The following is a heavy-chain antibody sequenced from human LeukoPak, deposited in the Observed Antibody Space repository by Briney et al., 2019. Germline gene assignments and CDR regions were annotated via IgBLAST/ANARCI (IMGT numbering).Heavy chain of an antibody. D-gene: IGHD2-15*01. CDR2: ISGSGGST. Sequence: GSLRLSCAASGFTFSSYAMSWVRQAPGKGLEWVSAISGSGGSTYYADSVKGRFTISRDNSKNTLYLQMNSLRAEDTAVYYCARTPKVYCSGGSCYPDYWGQGTLVTVSS. V-gene: IGHV3-23*01. CDR3: ARTPKVYCSGGSCYPDY. CDR1: GFTFSSYA. J-gene: IGHJ4*02.